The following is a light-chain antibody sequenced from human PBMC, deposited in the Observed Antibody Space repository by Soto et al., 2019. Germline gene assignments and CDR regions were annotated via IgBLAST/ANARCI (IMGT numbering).Light chain of an antibody. CDR2: AAS. J-gene: IGKJ4*01. Sequence: EIVMTQSPGTLSVSPGGRATLSCRASQSVGNNLAWYQRKPGQAPRLLIYAASSRATGISARFTGSGSGTEFTLTVDSLQSEDFAVYFCQQYSHWPLTFGGGTKVEIK. CDR3: QQYSHWPLT. V-gene: IGKV3-15*01. CDR1: QSVGNN.